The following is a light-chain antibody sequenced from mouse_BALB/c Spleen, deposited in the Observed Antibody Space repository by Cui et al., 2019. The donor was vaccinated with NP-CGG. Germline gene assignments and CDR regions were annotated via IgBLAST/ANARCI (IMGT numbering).Light chain of an antibody. Sequence: QAVVTQESALTTSPGETVTLTCCSITGAVTTSNYANWVQEQPDHLFTGLIGGTNNRAPGVPARFSGSLIRDKAALTITGAQTEDEAIYFCALWYSNHWVFGGGTKLTVL. J-gene: IGLJ1*01. CDR2: GTN. CDR3: ALWYSNHWV. CDR1: TGAVTTSNY. V-gene: IGLV1*01.